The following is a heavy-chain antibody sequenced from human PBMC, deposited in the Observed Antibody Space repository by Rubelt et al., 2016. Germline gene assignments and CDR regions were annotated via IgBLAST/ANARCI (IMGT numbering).Heavy chain of an antibody. CDR2: IYYSRST. Sequence: QLQLQESGPGLVKPSETLSLTCTVSGGSISSTLYYWGWIRQPPGKGLEWIASIYYSRSTYYNPSLKSRVTISVDTSKTWFSLKLSSVTAADTAVDYCARLRWNDFWFDPWGQGTLVTVSS. CDR3: ARLRWNDFWFDP. J-gene: IGHJ5*02. CDR1: GGSISSTLYY. D-gene: IGHD1-1*01. V-gene: IGHV4-39*07.